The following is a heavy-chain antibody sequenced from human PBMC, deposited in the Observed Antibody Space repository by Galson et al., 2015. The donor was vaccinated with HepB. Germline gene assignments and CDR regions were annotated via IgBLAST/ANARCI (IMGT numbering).Heavy chain of an antibody. CDR1: GSTFTSYA. V-gene: IGHV1-3*01. Sequence: SVTVSCKASGSTFTSYAMHWVRQAPGQRLEWMGWINAGNGNTKYSQKFQGRVTITRDTSASSAYMELSSLRSEDTAVYYCARDRWVGATVYYYYYYGMDVWGQGTTVTVSS. CDR3: ARDRWVGATVYYYYYYGMDV. J-gene: IGHJ6*02. CDR2: INAGNGNT. D-gene: IGHD1-26*01.